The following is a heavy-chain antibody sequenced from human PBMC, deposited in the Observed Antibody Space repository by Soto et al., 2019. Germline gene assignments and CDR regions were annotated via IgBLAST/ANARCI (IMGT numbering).Heavy chain of an antibody. D-gene: IGHD3-22*01. J-gene: IGHJ4*02. CDR2: IWPGNSDT. Sequence: GESLKISCKGSVYSFTTYWIGWVRQMPGKGLEWMGIIWPGNSDTRYSPTFQGHVTISADKSISTAYLQWRSLEASDTAMYYCARHLYHDSSGIYSPFDFWGQGILVTVSS. V-gene: IGHV5-51*01. CDR3: ARHLYHDSSGIYSPFDF. CDR1: VYSFTTYW.